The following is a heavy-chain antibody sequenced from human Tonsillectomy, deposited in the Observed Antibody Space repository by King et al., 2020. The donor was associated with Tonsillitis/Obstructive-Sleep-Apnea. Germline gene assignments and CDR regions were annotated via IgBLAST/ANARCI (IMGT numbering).Heavy chain of an antibody. Sequence: VQLVESGGGLVQPGGSLRLSCAASGFTFSSYWMSWVRQAPGKGLEWVANIKQDGSEKYYVDSVKGRFTISRDNTKNSLYLQMNSLRAEDTAVYYCARTSYCSSDCWIDAFDIWGQGTMVTVAS. CDR1: GFTFSSYW. D-gene: IGHD2-21*02. CDR3: ARTSYCSSDCWIDAFDI. CDR2: IKQDGSEK. J-gene: IGHJ3*02. V-gene: IGHV3-7*03.